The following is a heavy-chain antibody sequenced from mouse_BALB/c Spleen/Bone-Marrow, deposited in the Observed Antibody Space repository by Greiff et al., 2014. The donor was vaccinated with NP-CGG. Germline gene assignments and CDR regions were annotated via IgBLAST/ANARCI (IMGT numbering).Heavy chain of an antibody. Sequence: EVQLQQSGADLLKPWASVKLSCTTSGFNIKDTFMHWVKQRPEQGLEWIGRIDPASGNTKYDPKFQGKATITADTSSNKVSLQLSGLTSEDTAVYYCAHDAPFTYWGQGTLVTVSA. V-gene: IGHV14-3*02. CDR1: GFNIKDTF. CDR2: IDPASGNT. D-gene: IGHD2-3*01. CDR3: AHDAPFTY. J-gene: IGHJ3*01.